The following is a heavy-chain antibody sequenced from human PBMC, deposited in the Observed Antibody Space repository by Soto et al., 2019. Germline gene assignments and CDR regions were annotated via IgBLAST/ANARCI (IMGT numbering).Heavy chain of an antibody. D-gene: IGHD1-26*01. CDR3: AKGLGLGATFDYSYGMDV. Sequence: GGSLRLSCAASGFTFSSYGMHWVRQAPGKGLEWVAVISYDGSNKYYADSVKGRFTISRDNSKNTLYLQMNSLRAEDTAVYYCAKGLGLGATFDYSYGMDVWGQGTTVTVSS. V-gene: IGHV3-30*18. J-gene: IGHJ6*02. CDR2: ISYDGSNK. CDR1: GFTFSSYG.